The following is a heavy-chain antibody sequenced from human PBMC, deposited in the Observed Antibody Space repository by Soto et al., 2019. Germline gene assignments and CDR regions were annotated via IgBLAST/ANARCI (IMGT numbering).Heavy chain of an antibody. Sequence: EVQLLESGGGLVQPGGSLRLSCAASGFTFSSYAMSWVRQAPGKGLEWVSAISGSGGSTYYADSVKGRFTITRDNSKNTLYLQMNSLRAEDTAVYYCAKDLGSSWTPPGRRNWGQGTLVTVSS. CDR1: GFTFSSYA. CDR2: ISGSGGST. D-gene: IGHD6-13*01. V-gene: IGHV3-23*01. CDR3: AKDLGSSWTPPGRRN. J-gene: IGHJ4*02.